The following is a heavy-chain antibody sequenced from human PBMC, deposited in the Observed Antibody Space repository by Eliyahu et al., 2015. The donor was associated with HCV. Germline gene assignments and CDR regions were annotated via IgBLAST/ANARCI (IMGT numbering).Heavy chain of an antibody. CDR1: GGSFSSNY. Sequence: QAQLQESGPGLVKPSETLSLTCXVPGGSFSSNYWTWXRQPPGRGLEWIGDISYSLTTXYXPSLKSRVSISRXASKRQFYLSLSSVTAADTAVYYCARHLGNAFDLWGQGTMISVSS. CDR3: ARHLGNAFDL. J-gene: IGHJ3*01. V-gene: IGHV4-59*08. CDR2: ISYSLTT.